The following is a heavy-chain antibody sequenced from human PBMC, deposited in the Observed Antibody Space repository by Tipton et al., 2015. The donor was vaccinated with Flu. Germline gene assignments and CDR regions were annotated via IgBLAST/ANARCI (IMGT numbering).Heavy chain of an antibody. D-gene: IGHD2-2*01. V-gene: IGHV4-59*12. CDR3: ARDPSLGMPDYFDY. J-gene: IGHJ4*02. CDR1: GGSIGSFY. Sequence: TLSLTCNVSGGSIGSFYWNWIRQPPGKGLEWIGYIYNNGYTKYNPSLESRVSISVDTPKKQFSLQLTSVTAADTAVYYCARDPSLGMPDYFDYWGQGILVTASS. CDR2: IYNNGYT.